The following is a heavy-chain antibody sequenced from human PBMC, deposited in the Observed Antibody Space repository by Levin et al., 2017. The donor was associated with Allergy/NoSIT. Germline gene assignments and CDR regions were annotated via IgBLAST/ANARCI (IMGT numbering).Heavy chain of an antibody. CDR1: GYTFTNYG. J-gene: IGHJ3*02. V-gene: IGHV1-18*01. CDR2: ISAYNGNT. CDR3: ARRSSWRRPGSDAFDI. Sequence: ASVKVSCKASGYTFTNYGISWVRQAPGQGLEWMGWISAYNGNTNYAQKLQGRVTMTTDTSTSTAYMELRSLRSDDTAVYYCARRSSWRRPGSDAFDIWGQGTMVTVSS. D-gene: IGHD6-13*01.